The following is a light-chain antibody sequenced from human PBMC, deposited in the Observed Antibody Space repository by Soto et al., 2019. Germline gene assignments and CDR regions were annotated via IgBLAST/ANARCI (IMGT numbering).Light chain of an antibody. CDR2: AAS. V-gene: IGKV1-39*01. CDR1: QSISSY. J-gene: IGKJ4*01. Sequence: DIQMTQSPSSVSASVGDRVTITCRASQSISSYLNWYQQKPGKAPNLLIFAASSLQAGVPSRFTGSGSGTDFTLTISSLQPEDFATYYCQQSYSTPPTFGGGTKVDIK. CDR3: QQSYSTPPT.